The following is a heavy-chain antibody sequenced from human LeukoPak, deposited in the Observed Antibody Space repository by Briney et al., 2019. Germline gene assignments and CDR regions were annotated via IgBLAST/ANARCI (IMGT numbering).Heavy chain of an antibody. CDR2: VNLQGST. CDR1: GGSITNTNY. CDR3: ARDGGPCRPLDY. V-gene: IGHV4-4*02. Sequence: PSETLSLTSGVSGGSITNTNYWTWVRQPPGKGLEWIGEVNLQGSTNYNPSLMGRVAIAVDTSENHISLQLTSVTAADTAVYYCARDGGPCRPLDYSGQGTLVTVSS. J-gene: IGHJ4*02.